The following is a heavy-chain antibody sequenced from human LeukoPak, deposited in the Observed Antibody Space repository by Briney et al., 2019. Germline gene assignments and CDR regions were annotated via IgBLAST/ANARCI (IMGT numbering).Heavy chain of an antibody. CDR3: ARGPGWLGELPY. Sequence: SETLSLTCTVSGGSISSSSYYWGWIRQPPGKGLEWIGSIFYSGSTYYNPSLKSRVTISVDTSKNQFSLKLSFVTAADTAVYYCARGPGWLGELPYWGQGTLVTVSS. V-gene: IGHV4-39*07. CDR2: IFYSGST. CDR1: GGSISSSSYY. J-gene: IGHJ4*02. D-gene: IGHD3-10*01.